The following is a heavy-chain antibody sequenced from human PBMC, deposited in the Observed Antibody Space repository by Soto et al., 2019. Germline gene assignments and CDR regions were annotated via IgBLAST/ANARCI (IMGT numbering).Heavy chain of an antibody. CDR3: ASFPPRSY. CDR1: GFTFSSYA. J-gene: IGHJ4*02. V-gene: IGHV3-30-3*01. CDR2: ISYDGSNK. Sequence: GGSLRLSCAASGFTFSSYAMHWVRQAPGKGLEWVAVISYDGSNKYHADSVKGRFTISRDNSKNTLYLQMNSLRAEDTAVCYCASFPPRSYWGQGTLVTVSS.